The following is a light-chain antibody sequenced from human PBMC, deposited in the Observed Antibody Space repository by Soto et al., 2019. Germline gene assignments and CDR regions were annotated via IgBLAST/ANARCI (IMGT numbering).Light chain of an antibody. CDR1: GSNVESNF. V-gene: IGLV1-47*01. CDR3: SSWDDSPSAHVV. J-gene: IGLJ2*01. Sequence: QAVVTQPPSASGTPGQRVTISCSGSGSNVESNFVSWYQQFPGRAPKLLIYRTHQRPSGVPDRFSGSKSATSASLAISGLRSEDEAVYYCSSWDDSPSAHVVFGGGTKLTVL. CDR2: RTH.